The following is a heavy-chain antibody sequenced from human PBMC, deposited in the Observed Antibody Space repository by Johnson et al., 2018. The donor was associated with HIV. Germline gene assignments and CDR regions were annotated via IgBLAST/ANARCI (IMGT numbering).Heavy chain of an antibody. J-gene: IGHJ3*02. CDR2: IWYDGSNK. Sequence: QVQLVESGGGVVQPGRSLRLSCAASGFTFSNYGMHWVRQTPGKGLEWVAVIWYDGSNKYYADSVKGRFTISRDNSENTLYLQMNSLRAEDTAVYYCARDCTGGVCLNDAFDIWGQWTMVTVSS. V-gene: IGHV3-33*01. CDR1: GFTFSNYG. D-gene: IGHD2-8*02. CDR3: ARDCTGGVCLNDAFDI.